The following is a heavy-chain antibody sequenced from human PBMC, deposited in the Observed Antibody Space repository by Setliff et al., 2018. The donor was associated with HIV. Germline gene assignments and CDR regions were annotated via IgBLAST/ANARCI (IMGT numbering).Heavy chain of an antibody. CDR1: GYTLTELS. CDR3: ARDAKYSESHLGWFDF. J-gene: IGHJ5*01. Sequence: ASVKVSCKVSGYTLTELSMHWVRQAPGKGLEWMGGFDPEDGETIYAQKFQGRVTMTEDTSTDTAYMELRSLRSEDTAVYYCARDAKYSESHLGWFDFWGQGTLVTVSS. V-gene: IGHV1-24*01. CDR2: FDPEDGET. D-gene: IGHD5-12*01.